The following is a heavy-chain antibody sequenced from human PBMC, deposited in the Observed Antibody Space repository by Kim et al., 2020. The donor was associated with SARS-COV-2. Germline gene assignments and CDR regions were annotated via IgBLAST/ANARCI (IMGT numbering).Heavy chain of an antibody. J-gene: IGHJ6*03. Sequence: GGSLRLSCAASGFTFSSYAMSWVRQAPGKGLEWVAAISGSGGSTYYADSVKGRFTISRDNSKNTLYLQMNSLRAEDTAVYYCANSMGTLICGVVNGYYYYIDVWGKGTTVTVSS. CDR1: GFTFSSYA. V-gene: IGHV3-23*01. CDR2: ISGSGGST. CDR3: ANSMGTLICGVVNGYYYYIDV. D-gene: IGHD3-3*01.